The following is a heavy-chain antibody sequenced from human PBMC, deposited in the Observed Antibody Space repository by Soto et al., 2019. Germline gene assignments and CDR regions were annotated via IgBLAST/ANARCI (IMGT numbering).Heavy chain of an antibody. V-gene: IGHV5-10-1*01. J-gene: IGHJ4*02. CDR2: IDPSDSYT. D-gene: IGHD5-12*01. CDR1: GYRFTTYW. Sequence: PGESLKISCKPSGYRFTTYWINWVRQMPGKGLEWLGRIDPSDSYTDYSPSFRGHVTISADKSISTAYLQWSSLKASDTAMYYCARQFYEAAPFDYWGQGTLVTVSS. CDR3: ARQFYEAAPFDY.